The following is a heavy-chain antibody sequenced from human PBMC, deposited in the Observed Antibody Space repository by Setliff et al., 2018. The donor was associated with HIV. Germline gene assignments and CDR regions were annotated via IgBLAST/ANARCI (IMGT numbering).Heavy chain of an antibody. D-gene: IGHD3-10*01. CDR3: ARRGSGFFHYYYYMDV. V-gene: IGHV4-31*03. CDR2: IYYSGST. Sequence: SETLSLTCTVSGGSISSGGYYWSWIRQHPGKGLEWIGYIYYSGSTYYNPSLKSRVTISVDTSKNQFSLKLSSVTAADTAVYYCARRGSGFFHYYYYMDVWGKGTTVTVSS. J-gene: IGHJ6*03. CDR1: GGSISSGGYY.